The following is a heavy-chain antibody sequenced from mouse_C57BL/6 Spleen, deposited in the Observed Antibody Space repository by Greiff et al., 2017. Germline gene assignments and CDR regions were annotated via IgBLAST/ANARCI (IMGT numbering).Heavy chain of an antibody. J-gene: IGHJ3*01. CDR1: GYSITSGYY. CDR3: ASHYDGAY. D-gene: IGHD1-2*01. V-gene: IGHV3-6*01. Sequence: ESGPGLVKPSQSLSLTCSVTGYSITSGYYWNWIRQFPGNKLEWMGYISYDGSNNYNPSLKNRISITRDTSKNQFCLKLNSVTTEDTATYYWASHYDGAYWGQGTLVTVSA. CDR2: ISYDGSN.